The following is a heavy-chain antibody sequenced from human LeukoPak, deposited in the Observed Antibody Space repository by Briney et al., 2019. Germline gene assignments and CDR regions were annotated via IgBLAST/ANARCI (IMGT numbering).Heavy chain of an antibody. D-gene: IGHD5-12*01. Sequence: ASVKVSCKASGYTFTGYYMHWVRQAPGQGLEWMGWINPNSGGTNYAQKFQGRVTMTRDTSISTAYMELSRLRSDDTAVCYCAFGLYSGSGHEGVSDYWGQGTLVTVSS. CDR2: INPNSGGT. CDR1: GYTFTGYY. CDR3: AFGLYSGSGHEGVSDY. V-gene: IGHV1-2*02. J-gene: IGHJ4*02.